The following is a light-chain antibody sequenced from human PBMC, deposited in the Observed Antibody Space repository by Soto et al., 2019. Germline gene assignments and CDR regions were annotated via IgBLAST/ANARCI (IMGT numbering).Light chain of an antibody. CDR3: QQYNNWPQT. V-gene: IGKV3-15*01. J-gene: IGKJ1*01. CDR1: ETVATN. Sequence: EVVMTQSPATLSVSPGERATLSCRASETVATNLAWYQQKPGQAPRLLISGASTRAAGISDRFRGSGSGTDFTLTISRLEPEDFAVYYCQQYNNWPQTFGQGTKVDI. CDR2: GAS.